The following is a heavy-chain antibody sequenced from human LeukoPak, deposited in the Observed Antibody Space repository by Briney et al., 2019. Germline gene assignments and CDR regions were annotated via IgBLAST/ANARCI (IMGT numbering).Heavy chain of an antibody. J-gene: IGHJ3*02. V-gene: IGHV4-59*01. CDR2: IYYSGST. CDR3: ARVYFDWLLKGFDAFDI. Sequence: PSETLSLTCTVSGGSISSYYWSWIRQPPGKGLELIGYIYYSGSTNYNPSLKSRVTISVDTSKNQFSLKLSSVTAADTAVYYCARVYFDWLLKGFDAFDIWGQGTMVTVSS. CDR1: GGSISSYY. D-gene: IGHD3-9*01.